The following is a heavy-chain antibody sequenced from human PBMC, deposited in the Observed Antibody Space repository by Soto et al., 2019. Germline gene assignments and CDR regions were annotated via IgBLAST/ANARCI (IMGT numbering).Heavy chain of an antibody. V-gene: IGHV4-34*01. D-gene: IGHD3-3*01. CDR1: GGSFSGYY. Sequence: SETLSLTCAVYGGSFSGYYWSWIRQPPGKGLEWIGEINHSRSTNYNPSLKSRVTISVDTSKIQFSLKLSSVTAADTAVYYCARVRSSLYYDFWSGLPGRWFDPWGQGTLVTVSS. CDR3: ARVRSSLYYDFWSGLPGRWFDP. J-gene: IGHJ5*02. CDR2: INHSRST.